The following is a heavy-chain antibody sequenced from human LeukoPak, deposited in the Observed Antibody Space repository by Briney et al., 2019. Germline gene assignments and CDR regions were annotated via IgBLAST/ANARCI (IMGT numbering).Heavy chain of an antibody. D-gene: IGHD2-15*01. Sequence: ASVKVSCKASGGTFSSYAISWMRQAPGQGLEWMGRIIPILGIANYAQKFQGRVTITADKSTSTAYMELSSLRSEDTAVYYCARDRGGRYYFDYWGQGTLVTVSS. V-gene: IGHV1-69*04. CDR3: ARDRGGRYYFDY. CDR1: GGTFSSYA. CDR2: IIPILGIA. J-gene: IGHJ4*02.